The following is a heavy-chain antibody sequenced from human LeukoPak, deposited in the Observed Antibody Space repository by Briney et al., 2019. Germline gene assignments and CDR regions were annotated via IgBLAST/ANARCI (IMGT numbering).Heavy chain of an antibody. CDR1: GGSFSGYY. J-gene: IGHJ6*03. Sequence: SETLSLTCAVYGGSFSGYYWNWIRQPPGKGLEWIGEINHSRSTNYNPSLKSRVTISVDTSKNQFSLKLSSVTAADTAVYYCARSHMVRGALTAYYYYMDVWGKGTTVTISS. CDR2: INHSRST. V-gene: IGHV4-34*01. CDR3: ARSHMVRGALTAYYYYMDV. D-gene: IGHD3-10*01.